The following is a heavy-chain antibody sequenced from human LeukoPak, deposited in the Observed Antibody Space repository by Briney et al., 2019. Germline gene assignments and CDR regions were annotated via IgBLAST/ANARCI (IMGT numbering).Heavy chain of an antibody. J-gene: IGHJ6*03. CDR1: GDSISTYF. Sequence: SETLSLTCTVSGDSISTYFWSWIRQPPGKGLEWIGYIYYSGSTNYNPSLKSRVTISVDTSKNQFSLKLSSVTAADTAVYYCARTTEGGYTYDYFYYYYMDVWGKGTTVTISS. D-gene: IGHD5-18*01. V-gene: IGHV4-59*01. CDR3: ARTTEGGYTYDYFYYYYMDV. CDR2: IYYSGST.